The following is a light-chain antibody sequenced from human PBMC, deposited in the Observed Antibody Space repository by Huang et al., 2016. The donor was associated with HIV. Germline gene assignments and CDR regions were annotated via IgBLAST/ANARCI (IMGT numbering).Light chain of an antibody. Sequence: DIQMTQSPPSLSASVGDRVTFTCRANQNITKSVNWYQQKPGKAPRLLIYTASTLESGVPSRFSGGGSGSRFTLNITNLQPEDFATYYCQQSFSVPRTFG. J-gene: IGKJ1*01. CDR1: QNITKS. CDR3: QQSFSVPRT. V-gene: IGKV1-39*01. CDR2: TAS.